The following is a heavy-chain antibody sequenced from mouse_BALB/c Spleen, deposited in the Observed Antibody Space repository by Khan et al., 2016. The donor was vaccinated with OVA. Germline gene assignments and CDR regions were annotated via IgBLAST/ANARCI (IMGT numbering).Heavy chain of an antibody. V-gene: IGHV1-77*01. J-gene: IGHJ3*01. Sequence: QVQLKQSGAELARPGASVKLSCKASGYTFTDYYINWVKQRTGQGLEWIGEISPGSGDTYYNERFKGKATLTADKSSSTAYMPLSSLTSEASAVYFCAKMNYFGYSFAYWGQGTLVTVSA. CDR2: ISPGSGDT. CDR3: AKMNYFGYSFAY. D-gene: IGHD1-2*01. CDR1: GYTFTDYY.